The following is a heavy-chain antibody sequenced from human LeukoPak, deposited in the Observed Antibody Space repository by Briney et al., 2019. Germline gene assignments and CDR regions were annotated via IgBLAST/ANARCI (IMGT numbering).Heavy chain of an antibody. CDR2: INHSGST. Sequence: TSETLSLTCAVYGGSFSGYYWSWIRQPPGKGLEWIGEINHSGSTNYNPSLKSRVTISVDTSKNQFSLKLSSVTAADTAVYYCARVLAVAGIYYYYYYYMDVWGKGTTVTV. V-gene: IGHV4-34*01. CDR3: ARVLAVAGIYYYYYYYMDV. CDR1: GGSFSGYY. J-gene: IGHJ6*03. D-gene: IGHD6-19*01.